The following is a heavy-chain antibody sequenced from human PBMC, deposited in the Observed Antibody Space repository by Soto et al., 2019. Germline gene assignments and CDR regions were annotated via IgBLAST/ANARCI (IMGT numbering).Heavy chain of an antibody. CDR3: ARGRRWLQLPFDY. CDR2: INHSGST. J-gene: IGHJ4*02. V-gene: IGHV4-34*01. Sequence: QLQLQQWGAGLLKPSETLSLTCAVYGGSFSGYYWSWIRQPPGKGLEWIGEINHSGSTNYNPSLKSRVTISVDTSKNQFSLKLSSVTAADTAVFYCARGRRWLQLPFDYWGQGTLVTVSS. D-gene: IGHD5-12*01. CDR1: GGSFSGYY.